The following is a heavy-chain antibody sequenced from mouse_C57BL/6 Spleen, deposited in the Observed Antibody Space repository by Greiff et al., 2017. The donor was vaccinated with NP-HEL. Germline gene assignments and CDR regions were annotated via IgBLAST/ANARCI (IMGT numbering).Heavy chain of an antibody. J-gene: IGHJ3*01. CDR1: GFSLTSYG. Sequence: QVQLQQSGPGLVQPSQSLSITCTVSGFSLTSYGVHWVRQSPGKGLEWLGVIWSGGSTDYNAAFISRLSISKDNSKSQVFFKMNSLQADDTAIYYCASPLIPYWGQGTLVTVSA. V-gene: IGHV2-2*01. CDR3: ASPLIPY. CDR2: IWSGGST.